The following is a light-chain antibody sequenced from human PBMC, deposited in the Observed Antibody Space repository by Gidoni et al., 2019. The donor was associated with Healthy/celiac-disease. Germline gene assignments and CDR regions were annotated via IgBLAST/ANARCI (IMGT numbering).Light chain of an antibody. CDR3: QQSYSTLST. CDR2: AAS. J-gene: IGKJ3*01. V-gene: IGKV1-39*01. Sequence: DIQMTQSPSSLSASVGDRVTITCRASQSISSYLNWYQQKPGKAPKLLIYAASSLQSGVPSRFSGSGSGRDFTLTISSLQPEDFATYYCQQSYSTLSTFXPXTKVDIK. CDR1: QSISSY.